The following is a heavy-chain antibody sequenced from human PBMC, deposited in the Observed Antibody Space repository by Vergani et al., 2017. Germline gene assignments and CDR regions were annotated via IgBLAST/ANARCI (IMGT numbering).Heavy chain of an antibody. Sequence: QLQLQESGPGLVKPSETLSLTCTVSGGSISSSSYYWGWIRQPPGKGLEWVGSIYYGGSTYYNPSLNRRVTISVDRSKNQFSLKLSSVTAADTAVYYCARDNLYCSGGSCSNWFDPWGQGTLVTVSS. CDR2: IYYGGST. CDR1: GGSISSSSYY. D-gene: IGHD2-15*01. CDR3: ARDNLYCSGGSCSNWFDP. J-gene: IGHJ5*02. V-gene: IGHV4-39*07.